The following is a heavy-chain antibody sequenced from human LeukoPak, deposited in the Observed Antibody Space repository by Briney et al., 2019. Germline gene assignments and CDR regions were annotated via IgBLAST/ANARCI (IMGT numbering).Heavy chain of an antibody. D-gene: IGHD2-2*01. CDR3: AREGGKGYCSSTSCPVTGLDY. Sequence: ASVKVSCKASGYTFTSYYMHWVRQAPGQGLEWMGIINPSDGSTSYAQKFQGRVNMTRDTSTSTVYMELSSLRSEDTAMYCCAREGGKGYCSSTSCPVTGLDYWGQGTLVTVSS. CDR2: INPSDGST. J-gene: IGHJ4*02. V-gene: IGHV1-46*01. CDR1: GYTFTSYY.